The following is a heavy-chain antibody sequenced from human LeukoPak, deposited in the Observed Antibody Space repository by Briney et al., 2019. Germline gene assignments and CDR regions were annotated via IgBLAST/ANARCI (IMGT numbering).Heavy chain of an antibody. CDR1: GYTFTSYG. CDR2: ISAYNGNT. J-gene: IGHJ6*03. D-gene: IGHD2-2*01. V-gene: IGHV1-18*01. CDR3: ARDFRDDVVVPAHYYYYMDV. Sequence: GASVKVSCKASGYTFTSYGISWVRQAPGQGLEWMGWISAYNGNTNYAQKLQGRVTMTTDTSTSTAYMELRSLRSDDTAVYYCARDFRDDVVVPAHYYYYMDVWGKGTTVTVSS.